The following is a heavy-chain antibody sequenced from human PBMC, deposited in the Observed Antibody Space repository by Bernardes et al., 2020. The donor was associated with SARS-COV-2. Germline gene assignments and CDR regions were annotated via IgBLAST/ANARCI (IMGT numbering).Heavy chain of an antibody. Sequence: GGSLRLSCAASGFTSSSYWMHWVRQAPGKGLVWVSRINSDGSNTIYADSVKGRFTISRDSSKNTVYLQMDSLRGEDTAVYFCARKTGHDYGMDVWGQGTTVTVS. J-gene: IGHJ6*02. D-gene: IGHD3-10*01. CDR2: INSDGSNT. CDR1: GFTSSSYW. V-gene: IGHV3-74*01. CDR3: ARKTGHDYGMDV.